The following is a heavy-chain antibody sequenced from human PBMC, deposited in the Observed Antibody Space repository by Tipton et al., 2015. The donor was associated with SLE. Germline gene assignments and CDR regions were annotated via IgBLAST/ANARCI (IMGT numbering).Heavy chain of an antibody. D-gene: IGHD6-19*01. J-gene: IGHJ6*02. Sequence: TLSLTCTVSGGSISSSSYYWGWIRQPPGKGLEWIGSIYYSGSTYYNPSLKSRVTISVDTSKNQFSLKLSSVTAADTAVYYCARGSGWSFGMDVWGQGTTVTVSS. CDR3: ARGSGWSFGMDV. CDR1: GGSISSSSYY. V-gene: IGHV4-39*01. CDR2: IYYSGST.